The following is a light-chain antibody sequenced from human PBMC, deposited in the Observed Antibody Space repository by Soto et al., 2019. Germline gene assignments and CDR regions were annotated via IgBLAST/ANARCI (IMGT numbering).Light chain of an antibody. J-gene: IGKJ2*01. CDR3: QQTYSSLMYT. Sequence: DIQMTQSPSSLSASVGDRVTITCRASQTISNYLNWNQQKPGKAPKLLIFSASNLRSGVPSRFSGSGSATYFTLTISSLQPEDFATYYCQQTYSSLMYTFGQGTRLEIK. CDR1: QTISNY. V-gene: IGKV1-39*01. CDR2: SAS.